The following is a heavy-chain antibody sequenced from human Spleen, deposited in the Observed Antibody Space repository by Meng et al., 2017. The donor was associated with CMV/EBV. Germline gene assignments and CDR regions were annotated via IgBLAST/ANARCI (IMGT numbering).Heavy chain of an antibody. V-gene: IGHV3-21*01. J-gene: IGHJ4*02. CDR2: ISSSSSFI. CDR1: GFTFTSYT. CDR3: AREAYGDYLDY. Sequence: GEFLKISCAASGFTFTSYTVNWVRQAPGKGLEWVSSISSSSSFIYYADSVKGRFTVSRDNAKNSLYLQMNSLRAEDTAVYYCAREAYGDYLDYWGQGTLVTVSS. D-gene: IGHD4-17*01.